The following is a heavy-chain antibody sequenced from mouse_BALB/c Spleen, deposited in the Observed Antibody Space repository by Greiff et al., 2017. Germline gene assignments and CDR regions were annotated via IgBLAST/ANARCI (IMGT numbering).Heavy chain of an antibody. CDR3: TRDSGLHYFDY. V-gene: IGHV1-5*01. CDR1: GYSFTSYW. D-gene: IGHD3-1*01. Sequence: EVQLQQSGTVLARPGASVKMSCKASGYSFTSYWMHWVKQRPGQGLEWIGAIYPGNSDTSYNQKFKGKAKLTAVTSASTAYMELSSLTNEDSAVYYCTRDSGLHYFDYWGQGTTLTVSS. J-gene: IGHJ2*01. CDR2: IYPGNSDT.